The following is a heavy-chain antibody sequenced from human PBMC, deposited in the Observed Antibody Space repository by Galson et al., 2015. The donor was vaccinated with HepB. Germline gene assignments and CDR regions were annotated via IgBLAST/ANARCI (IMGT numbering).Heavy chain of an antibody. J-gene: IGHJ6*02. V-gene: IGHV3-53*01. Sequence: SLRLSCAASGFTVSSNYMIWVRQAPGKGLEWVSAIYSGGSTYYADSVKGRFTISRDNSKNTLYLQMDSLRAEDTAVYYCAREKTGSSDYCAVDVWGQGTTVTVSS. CDR3: AREKTGSSDYCAVDV. D-gene: IGHD3-10*01. CDR1: GFTVSSNY. CDR2: IYSGGST.